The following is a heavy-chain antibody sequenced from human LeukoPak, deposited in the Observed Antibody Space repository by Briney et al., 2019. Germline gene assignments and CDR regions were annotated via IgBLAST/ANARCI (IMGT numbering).Heavy chain of an antibody. V-gene: IGHV4-59*01. CDR3: ARFSSIAAGLDS. D-gene: IGHD6-13*01. CDR1: GGSISSYY. CDR2: IYYSGST. Sequence: PSETLSLTCTVSGGSISSYYWSWIRQPPGKGLEWIGYIYYSGSTNYNPSLKSRVTISVDTSKNQFSLKLSSVTAADTAVYYCARFSSIAAGLDSWGQGTLVTVSS. J-gene: IGHJ4*02.